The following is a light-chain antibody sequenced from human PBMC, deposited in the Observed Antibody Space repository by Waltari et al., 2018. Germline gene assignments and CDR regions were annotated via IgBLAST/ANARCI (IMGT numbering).Light chain of an antibody. Sequence: DIVMTQSPDSLAVSLGERATINCKSSQTVLYNSHNKNHLAWFQQKPGQPPKLLISWGSNREAGVPDRFSGSGSGTAFTLTISNLQAEDEAVYYCQQYFSYPRTFGLGTKVEI. CDR1: QTVLYNSHNKNH. V-gene: IGKV4-1*01. J-gene: IGKJ2*01. CDR2: WGS. CDR3: QQYFSYPRT.